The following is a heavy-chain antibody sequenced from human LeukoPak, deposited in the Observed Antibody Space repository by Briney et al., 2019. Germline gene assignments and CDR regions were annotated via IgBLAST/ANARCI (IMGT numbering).Heavy chain of an antibody. J-gene: IGHJ4*02. CDR1: GIPLSHHG. CDR2: IRGRGWGT. CDR3: AKRGVVIRVILVGFHKEAYYFDS. D-gene: IGHD3-22*01. V-gene: IGHV3-23*01. Sequence: GSLRLPCAVLGIPLSHHGITWGRPASGKGMEWVGGIRGRGWGTYYADSVKGRFTISRDNPKNTLYLQMNSLRAEDTAVYFCAKRGVVIRVILVGFHKEAYYFDSWGQGALVTVSS.